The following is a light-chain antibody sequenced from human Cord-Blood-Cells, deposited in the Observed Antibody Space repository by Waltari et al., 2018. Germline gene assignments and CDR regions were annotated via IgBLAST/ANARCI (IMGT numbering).Light chain of an antibody. V-gene: IGKV1-8*01. CDR2: APS. CDR1: QGISSY. J-gene: IGKJ1*01. CDR3: QQYYSYPWT. Sequence: AIRMTQSPSSLSASTGDRVTITCRASQGISSYLAWYQQKPGKAPKLLIYAPSTLQSGVPSRFSGSGSGTDFTLTISGLQSEDFATYYCQQYYSYPWTFGQGTKVEIK.